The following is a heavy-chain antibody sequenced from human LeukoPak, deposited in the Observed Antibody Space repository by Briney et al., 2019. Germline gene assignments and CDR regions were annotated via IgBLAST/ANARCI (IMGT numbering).Heavy chain of an antibody. D-gene: IGHD4-17*01. Sequence: PGGSLRLSFAALGFTFKTYAWNWARQAPGKGLEGVYSISGGGETTYYADSAKGRFTISRDNSQNTLYLQMNSLRAEDTAVYYCARDYADYVGYFFFDYWGQGTLVTVSS. CDR2: ISGGGETT. CDR1: GFTFKTYA. J-gene: IGHJ4*02. CDR3: ARDYADYVGYFFFDY. V-gene: IGHV3-23*01.